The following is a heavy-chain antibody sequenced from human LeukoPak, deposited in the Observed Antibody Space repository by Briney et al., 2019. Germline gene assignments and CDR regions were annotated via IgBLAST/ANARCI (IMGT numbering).Heavy chain of an antibody. Sequence: PSETLSLTCTVSGGSISSYYWSWIRQPPGKGLEWIGYIYYSGSTNYNPSLKSRVTISVDTSKNQFSLKLSSVTAADTAVYYCARYNSLLRGVTTSDYWGQGTLVTVSS. CDR2: IYYSGST. V-gene: IGHV4-59*08. CDR1: GGSISSYY. CDR3: ARYNSLLRGVTTSDY. J-gene: IGHJ4*02. D-gene: IGHD3-10*01.